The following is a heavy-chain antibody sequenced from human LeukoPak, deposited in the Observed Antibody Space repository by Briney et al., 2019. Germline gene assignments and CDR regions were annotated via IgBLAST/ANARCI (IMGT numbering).Heavy chain of an antibody. CDR2: IYSGGST. D-gene: IGHD2-2*02. CDR1: GFTVSSDY. J-gene: IGHJ6*02. Sequence: PGGSLRLSCAASGFTVSSDYMSWVRQAPGKGLEWVSVIYSGGSTYYADSVKGRFTISRDNSKNTLYLQMNSLRAEDTAVYYCATPSSDIVAVPAAIGLMDVWGQGTTVTVSS. CDR3: ATPSSDIVAVPAAIGLMDV. V-gene: IGHV3-53*01.